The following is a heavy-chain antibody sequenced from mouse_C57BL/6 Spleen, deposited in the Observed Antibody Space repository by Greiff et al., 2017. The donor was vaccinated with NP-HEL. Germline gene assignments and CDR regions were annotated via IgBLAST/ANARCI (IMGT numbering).Heavy chain of an antibody. CDR1: GYSITSGYY. CDR2: ISYDGSN. J-gene: IGHJ4*01. V-gene: IGHV3-6*01. CDR3: ARKFEGYYAMDY. Sequence: ESGPGLVKPSQSLSLTCSVTGYSITSGYYWNWIRQFPGNKLEWMGYISYDGSNNYNPSLKNRISITRDTSKNQFFLKLNSVTTEDTATYYCARKFEGYYAMDYWGQGTSVTVSS.